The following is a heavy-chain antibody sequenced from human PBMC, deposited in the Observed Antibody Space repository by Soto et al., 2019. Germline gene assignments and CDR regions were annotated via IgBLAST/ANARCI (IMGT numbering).Heavy chain of an antibody. CDR3: ARDSLPTVKGVGSYYYGMDV. CDR2: ISSSSYI. V-gene: IGHV3-21*01. CDR1: GFTFSSYS. J-gene: IGHJ6*02. D-gene: IGHD4-4*01. Sequence: GSLRLSCAASGFTFSSYSMNWVRQAPGKGLEWVSSISSSSYIYYADSVKGRFTISRDNAKNSLYLQMNSLRAEDTAVYYCARDSLPTVKGVGSYYYGMDVWGQGTTVTV.